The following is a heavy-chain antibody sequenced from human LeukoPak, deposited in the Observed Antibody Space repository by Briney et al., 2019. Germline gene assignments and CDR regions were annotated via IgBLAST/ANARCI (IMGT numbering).Heavy chain of an antibody. CDR2: LSTHSADT. CDR1: GYTFTNSI. Sequence: ASVKVSCKASGYTFTNSIFNWVRQAPGQGLEWMGWLSTHSADTNHAQKLQGRVTMTTDTSTSTAYMELRSLRSDDAAAYYCARALKSLDYYYMDVWGRGTTVTVSS. D-gene: IGHD4/OR15-4a*01. CDR3: ARALKSLDYYYMDV. J-gene: IGHJ6*03. V-gene: IGHV1-18*01.